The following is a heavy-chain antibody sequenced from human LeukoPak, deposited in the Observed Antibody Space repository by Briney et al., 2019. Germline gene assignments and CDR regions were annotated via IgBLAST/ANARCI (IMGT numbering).Heavy chain of an antibody. V-gene: IGHV4-4*09. Sequence: SETLSLTCTASGGSISSYYWSWIRQPPGKGLEWIGYIYTSGSTNYNPSLKSRVTISVDTSKNQFSLKLSSVTAADTAVYYCAAGIAAAGTHWFDPWGQGTLVTVSS. D-gene: IGHD6-13*01. J-gene: IGHJ5*02. CDR1: GGSISSYY. CDR2: IYTSGST. CDR3: AAGIAAAGTHWFDP.